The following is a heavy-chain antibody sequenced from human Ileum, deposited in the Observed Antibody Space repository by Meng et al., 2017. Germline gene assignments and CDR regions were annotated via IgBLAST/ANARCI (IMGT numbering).Heavy chain of an antibody. D-gene: IGHD3-16*01. CDR1: GFTFSDRW. J-gene: IGHJ4*02. CDR3: TTFYAGY. V-gene: IGHV3-15*01. Sequence: VEVVESGGSFLKPGGSLTLSCAASGFTFSDRWMTWVRKDPGKGLEWVGHIQSKADGGTTDYAAPVKGRFTISRDDSKSTLYLQMNSLKTEDTAVYYCTTFYAGYWGQGTLVTVSS. CDR2: IQSKADGGTT.